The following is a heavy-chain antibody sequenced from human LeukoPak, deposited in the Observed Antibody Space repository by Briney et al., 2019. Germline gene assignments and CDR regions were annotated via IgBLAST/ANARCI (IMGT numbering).Heavy chain of an antibody. V-gene: IGHV1-69*05. Sequence: SVKVSCKASGGTFSSYAISWVRQAPGQGLEWMGGIIPIFGTANYAQKFQGRVTITTDESTSTAYMELSSLRSEDTAVYYCARSENKGLGATDANYYYMDVWGKGTTVTVSS. J-gene: IGHJ6*03. CDR1: GGTFSSYA. CDR2: IIPIFGTA. CDR3: ARSENKGLGATDANYYYMDV. D-gene: IGHD1-26*01.